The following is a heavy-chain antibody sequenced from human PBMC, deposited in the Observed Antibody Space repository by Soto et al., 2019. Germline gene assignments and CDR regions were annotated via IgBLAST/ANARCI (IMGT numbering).Heavy chain of an antibody. CDR1: GITFVNAW. J-gene: IGHJ4*02. D-gene: IGHD4-17*01. CDR3: TTDPGDYEDF. Sequence: EEQVVESGGDLVKPGGCLRLSCTTSGITFVNAWMSWVRQAPGKGLEWVGRIKNKADGGTADYAAPVRGRFTISRDDTKDTLFLQMNSREIEDTAVYYCTTDPGDYEDFWGQGTLVTVSS. CDR2: IKNKADGGTA. V-gene: IGHV3-15*01.